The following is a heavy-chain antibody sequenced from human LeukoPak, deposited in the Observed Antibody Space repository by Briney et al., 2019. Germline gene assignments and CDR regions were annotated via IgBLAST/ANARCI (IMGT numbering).Heavy chain of an antibody. J-gene: IGHJ4*02. D-gene: IGHD6-13*01. Sequence: GGSLRLSCAASGFTFSDYYMSWIRQAPGKGLEWVSYISSSGSTIYYADSVKGRFTISRDNAKNSLYLQMTSLRAEDTAVYFCARGYSSSWQLFDYWGQGPLVTVSS. CDR1: GFTFSDYY. V-gene: IGHV3-11*01. CDR3: ARGYSSSWQLFDY. CDR2: ISSSGSTI.